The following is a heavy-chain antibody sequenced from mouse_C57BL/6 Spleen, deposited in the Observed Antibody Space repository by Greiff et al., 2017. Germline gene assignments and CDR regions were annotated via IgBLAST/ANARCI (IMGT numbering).Heavy chain of an antibody. CDR1: GYTFTSYW. D-gene: IGHD1-1*01. J-gene: IGHJ2*01. CDR2: IDPSDSYT. CDR3: ARTLYGRGYYFDY. Sequence: QVQLQQPGAELVMPGASVKLSCKASGYTFTSYWMHWVKQRPGQGLEWIGEIDPSDSYTNYNQKFKGKSTLTVDKSSTTAYMQLSSLTSEDSAVYYCARTLYGRGYYFDYWGQGTTLTVSS. V-gene: IGHV1-69*01.